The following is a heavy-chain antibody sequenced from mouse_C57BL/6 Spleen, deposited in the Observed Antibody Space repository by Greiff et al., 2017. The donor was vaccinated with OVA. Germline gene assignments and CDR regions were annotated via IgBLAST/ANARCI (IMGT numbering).Heavy chain of an antibody. CDR3: AGYGYDDGWYFDV. D-gene: IGHD2-2*01. V-gene: IGHV1-69*01. J-gene: IGHJ1*03. CDR2: IDPSDSYT. CDR1: GYTFTSYW. Sequence: QVQLQQPGAELVMPGASVKLSCKASGYTFTSYWMHWVKQRPGQGLEWIGEIDPSDSYTNYNQKFKGKSTLTVDKSSSTAYMQLSSLTSEDSAVYYCAGYGYDDGWYFDVWGTGTTVTVSS.